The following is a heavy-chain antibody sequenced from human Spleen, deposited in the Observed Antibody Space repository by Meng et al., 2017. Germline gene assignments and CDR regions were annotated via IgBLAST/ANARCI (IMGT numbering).Heavy chain of an antibody. CDR1: GFSFTTYW. CDR2: IYPGDSDT. V-gene: IGHV5-51*01. Sequence: GESLKISCKGSGFSFTTYWIGWVRQRPGKGLEWMGIIYPGDSDTRYNPSFEGQVTISADKSISTVYLQWNRLKASDSAMYYCARREPGRICTSTSTCRSYAVDVWGQGTTVTVSS. D-gene: IGHD2/OR15-2a*01. CDR3: ARREPGRICTSTSTCRSYAVDV. J-gene: IGHJ6*02.